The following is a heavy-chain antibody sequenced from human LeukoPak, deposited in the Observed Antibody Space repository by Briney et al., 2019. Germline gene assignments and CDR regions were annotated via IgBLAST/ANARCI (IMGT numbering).Heavy chain of an antibody. V-gene: IGHV1-8*02. J-gene: IGHJ4*02. CDR2: MNPNSGNT. CDR3: ARSSVAEPFDY. D-gene: IGHD6-19*01. Sequence: GASVKVSCKASGYTFTGYYMHWVRQATGQGLEWMGWMNPNSGNTGYAQKFQGRVTMTRNTSISTAYMELSSLRSEDTAVYYCARSSVAEPFDYWGQGTLVTVSS. CDR1: GYTFTGYY.